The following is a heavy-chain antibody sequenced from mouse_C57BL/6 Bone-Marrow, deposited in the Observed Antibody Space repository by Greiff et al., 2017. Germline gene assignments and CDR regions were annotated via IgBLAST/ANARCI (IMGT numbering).Heavy chain of an antibody. J-gene: IGHJ3*01. CDR3: TRVITTPFAY. CDR2: ISSGGGYI. D-gene: IGHD1-2*01. Sequence: EVKLVESGEGLVKPGGSLKLSCAASGFTFSSYAMSWVRQTPGKRLEWVAYISSGGGYIYYADTVKGRFTISRDNARNTLYLQMSSQKSEDIARYYCTRVITTPFAYWGQGTLVTVSA. CDR1: GFTFSSYA. V-gene: IGHV5-9-1*02.